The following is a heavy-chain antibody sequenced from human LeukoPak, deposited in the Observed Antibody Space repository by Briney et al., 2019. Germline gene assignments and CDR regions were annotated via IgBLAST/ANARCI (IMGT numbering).Heavy chain of an antibody. CDR2: INPNSGGT. D-gene: IGHD3-22*01. CDR3: ARVYVDSSGYDAFDI. Sequence: ASVKVSCKASGYTFTSYYMHWVRQAPGQGLEWMGWINPNSGGTNYAQKFQGRVTMTRDTSISTAYMELSRPRSDDTAVYYCARVYVDSSGYDAFDIWGQGTMVTVSS. J-gene: IGHJ3*02. CDR1: GYTFTSYY. V-gene: IGHV1-2*02.